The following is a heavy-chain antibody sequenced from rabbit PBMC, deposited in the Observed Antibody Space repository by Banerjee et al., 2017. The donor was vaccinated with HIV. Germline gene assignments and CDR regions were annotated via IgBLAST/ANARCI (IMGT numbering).Heavy chain of an antibody. D-gene: IGHD8-1*01. J-gene: IGHJ5*01. CDR3: ARNGPGSYYAFIF. CDR2: IYTGSGST. V-gene: IGHV1S45*01. Sequence: QEQLEESGGDLVKPEGSLTLTCTASGFSFSRSYWICWVRQAPGKGLEWIGCIYTGSGSTDYAGWAKGRFPISKTSSTTVTLQMTSLSAADTATYFFARNGPGSYYAFIFWGQSTLFTVS. CDR1: GFSFSRSYW.